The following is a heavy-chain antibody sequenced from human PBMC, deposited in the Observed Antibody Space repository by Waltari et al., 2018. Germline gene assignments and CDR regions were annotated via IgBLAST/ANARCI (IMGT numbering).Heavy chain of an antibody. CDR2: IRSKPNNYAT. CDR1: GFTFSGST. V-gene: IGHV3-73*01. Sequence: EVQVLESGGGWVQPGGSLKHSCATSGFTFSGSTIHWVRQTSGKGLEWIGRIRSKPNNYATRYTASVEGRFTISRDDSENTAYLQMSSLMTEDTAVYYCTGGAVTGTDFWGQGTLVTVSS. D-gene: IGHD6-13*01. CDR3: TGGAVTGTDF. J-gene: IGHJ4*02.